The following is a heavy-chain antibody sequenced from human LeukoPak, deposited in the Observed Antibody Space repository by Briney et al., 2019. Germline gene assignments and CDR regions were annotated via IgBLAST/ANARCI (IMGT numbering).Heavy chain of an antibody. D-gene: IGHD3-3*01. CDR1: GGSLSTYY. J-gene: IGHJ5*02. Sequence: SETLSLTCTVSGGSLSTYYWSWIRQPPGKGLEWIGEINHSGSTNYNPSLKSRVTISVDTSKNQFSLNLRSVTAADTAVYYCARRGSLTIFGVATTNWFDPWGQGTLVTVSS. V-gene: IGHV4-34*01. CDR2: INHSGST. CDR3: ARRGSLTIFGVATTNWFDP.